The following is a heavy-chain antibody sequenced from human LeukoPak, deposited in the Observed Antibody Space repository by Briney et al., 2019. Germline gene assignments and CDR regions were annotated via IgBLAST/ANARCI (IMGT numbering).Heavy chain of an antibody. CDR1: GFTFSDYY. V-gene: IGHV3-11*06. D-gene: IGHD3-10*01. CDR3: ARDNGGPYGSGSYQYYGMDV. Sequence: GGSLRLSCAASGFTFSDYYMSWIRQAPGKGLEWVSYISSSSSYTNYAYSVKGRFTISRDNAKNSLYLQMSSLRAEDTAVYYCARDNGGPYGSGSYQYYGMDVWGKGTTVTVSS. CDR2: ISSSSSYT. J-gene: IGHJ6*04.